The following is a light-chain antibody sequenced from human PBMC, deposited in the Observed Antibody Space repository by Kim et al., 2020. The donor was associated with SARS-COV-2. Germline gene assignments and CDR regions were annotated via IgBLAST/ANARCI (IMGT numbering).Light chain of an antibody. Sequence: EIVLTQSPATLSLSPGERATLSCRASQSVSSYLAWYQQKPGQAPRLLIYDASNRATGIPARFSGSGSGTYFTLTISSLEPEDFAVYYCQQRTFGQGTKLEI. J-gene: IGKJ2*01. CDR3: QQRT. CDR2: DAS. CDR1: QSVSSY. V-gene: IGKV3-11*01.